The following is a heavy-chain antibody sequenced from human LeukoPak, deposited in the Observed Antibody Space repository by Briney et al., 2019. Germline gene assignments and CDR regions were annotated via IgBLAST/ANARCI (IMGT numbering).Heavy chain of an antibody. V-gene: IGHV3-7*03. Sequence: GGSLRLSCAASGFTVSSNYMSWVRQAPGKGLEWVANIKQDGSEKYYVDSVKGRFTISRDNAKNSLYLQMNSLRAEDTAVYYCATDIVVVPAAMRLDYWGQGTLVTVSS. J-gene: IGHJ4*02. D-gene: IGHD2-2*01. CDR2: IKQDGSEK. CDR3: ATDIVVVPAAMRLDY. CDR1: GFTVSSNY.